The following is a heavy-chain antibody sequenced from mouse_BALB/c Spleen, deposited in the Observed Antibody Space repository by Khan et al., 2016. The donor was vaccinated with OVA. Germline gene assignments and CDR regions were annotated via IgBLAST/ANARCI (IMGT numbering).Heavy chain of an antibody. J-gene: IGHJ3*01. D-gene: IGHD2-1*01. CDR2: IDPANGDT. CDR1: GFNIKDTY. CDR3: ATLYGTPFAY. Sequence: EVQLQQSRAELLKPGASVKLSCTSSGFNIKDTYMHWVKQRPEQGLEWIGRIDPANGDTKYDPKFQGKATITADTSSNTAYLQLSSLTSEDTAVYYSATLYGTPFAYWGQGTLVTVSA. V-gene: IGHV14-3*02.